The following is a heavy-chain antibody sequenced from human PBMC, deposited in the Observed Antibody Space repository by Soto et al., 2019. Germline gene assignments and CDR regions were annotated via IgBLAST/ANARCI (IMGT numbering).Heavy chain of an antibody. CDR3: AKDRVLAARDDAFDI. V-gene: IGHV3-30-3*01. Sequence: PGGSLRLSCAASGFTFSSYAMHWVRQAPGKGLEWVAVISYDGSNKYYADSVRGRFTISRDNSKNTLYLQMNSLRAEDTAVYYCAKDRVLAARDDAFDIWGQGTMVTVSS. CDR1: GFTFSSYA. J-gene: IGHJ3*02. D-gene: IGHD6-6*01. CDR2: ISYDGSNK.